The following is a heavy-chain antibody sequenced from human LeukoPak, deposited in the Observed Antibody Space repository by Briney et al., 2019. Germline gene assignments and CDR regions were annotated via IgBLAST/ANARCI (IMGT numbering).Heavy chain of an antibody. D-gene: IGHD4-17*01. J-gene: IGHJ2*01. Sequence: GSLRLSCAASGFTFSSYSMNWVRQAPGKGLEWVSAIGSAGDTYYPDSVKGRFTISRENARNSFYLQMNSLRAGDTAVYYCARVLNFSRGTVTPLSNWYFDLWGRGTLVTVS. CDR2: IGSAGDT. CDR1: GFTFSSYS. CDR3: ARVLNFSRGTVTPLSNWYFDL. V-gene: IGHV3-13*01.